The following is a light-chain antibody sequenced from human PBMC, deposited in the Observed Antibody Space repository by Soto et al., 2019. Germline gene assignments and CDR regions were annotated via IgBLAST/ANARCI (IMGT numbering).Light chain of an antibody. CDR2: EVS. J-gene: IGLJ3*02. V-gene: IGLV2-8*01. CDR1: SGDLGNHNF. Sequence: QSALTQPPSASGSPGQSVSISCTGSSGDLGNHNFVSWYQQYPGKAPKLMIFEVSKRPSGVPDRFSASKSGNTASLTVSGLQAEDEADYYCSSYAGGDTPVLFXGGTKLTVL. CDR3: SSYAGGDTPVL.